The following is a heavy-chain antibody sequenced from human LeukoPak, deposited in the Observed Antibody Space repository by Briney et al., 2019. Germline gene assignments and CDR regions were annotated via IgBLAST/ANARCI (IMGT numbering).Heavy chain of an antibody. CDR3: ARVVSYGSGTQFFDY. J-gene: IGHJ4*02. CDR1: GGSISSGDYY. CDR2: IYYSGST. Sequence: PSETLSLTCTVSGGSISSGDYYWSWIRQPPGKGLEWIGYIYYSGSTYYNPSLKSRVTISVDTSKNQFSLKLSSVTAADTAVYYCARVVSYGSGTQFFDYWGQGTLVTVSS. D-gene: IGHD3-10*01. V-gene: IGHV4-30-4*01.